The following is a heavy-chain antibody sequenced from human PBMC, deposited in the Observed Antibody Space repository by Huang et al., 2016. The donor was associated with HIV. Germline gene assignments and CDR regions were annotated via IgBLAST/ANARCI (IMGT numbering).Heavy chain of an antibody. CDR2: IHPGYSDP. CDR1: ENNFNTYW. Sequence: ELQLVQSGAEVKKPGESLKISCKGSENNFNTYWIGWVRQMPGKGLEGMGIIHPGYSDPRYSPSCRGQVTFSADKSINTAYLQWTYLKASDTAMYYCARWMSSGSYYYFDFWGQGTLVTVSS. V-gene: IGHV5-51*01. J-gene: IGHJ4*02. D-gene: IGHD1-26*01. CDR3: ARWMSSGSYYYFDF.